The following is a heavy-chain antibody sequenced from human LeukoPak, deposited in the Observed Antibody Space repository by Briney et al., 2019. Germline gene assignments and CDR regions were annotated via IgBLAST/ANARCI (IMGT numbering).Heavy chain of an antibody. J-gene: IGHJ5*02. CDR2: MYYSGST. CDR1: GGSISRDY. Sequence: SQTLSLTCSVTGGSISRDYWSWPRHPPGNGLGWIGYMYYSGSTNYNPALKTRVTISVDTSKNHFSLKMSTVTAEGTALYYCARGSLGDYGNWCDLWGQGTLVSVSS. V-gene: IGHV4-59*01. CDR3: ARGSLGDYGNWCDL. D-gene: IGHD4-17*01.